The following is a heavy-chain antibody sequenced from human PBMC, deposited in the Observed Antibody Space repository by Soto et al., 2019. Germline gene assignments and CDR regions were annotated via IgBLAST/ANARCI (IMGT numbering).Heavy chain of an antibody. CDR1: GFTFSSYS. V-gene: IGHV3-21*01. Sequence: EVQLVESGGGLVKPGGSLRLSCAASGFTFSSYSMNWVRQAPGKGLEWVSSISSSSSYIYYADSVKGRFTISRDNAKNSLYLQMNSLRAEDTAVYYCARDGGDYGPPYYYYGMDVWGQGTTVTVSS. J-gene: IGHJ6*02. CDR3: ARDGGDYGPPYYYYGMDV. D-gene: IGHD4-17*01. CDR2: ISSSSSYI.